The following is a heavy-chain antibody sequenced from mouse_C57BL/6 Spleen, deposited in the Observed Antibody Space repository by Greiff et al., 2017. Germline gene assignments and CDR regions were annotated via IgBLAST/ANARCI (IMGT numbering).Heavy chain of an antibody. CDR1: GYTFTSYW. Sequence: VQLQQPGAELVKPGASVKLSCKASGYTFTSYWMHWVKQRPGQGLEWIGMIHPNSGSTNYNEKFKSKATLTVDKSSSTAYMQLSSLTSEDSAVYDCARKGLTGTGYYAMGYWGQGTSVTVSS. CDR3: ARKGLTGTGYYAMGY. CDR2: IHPNSGST. D-gene: IGHD4-1*01. J-gene: IGHJ4*01. V-gene: IGHV1-64*01.